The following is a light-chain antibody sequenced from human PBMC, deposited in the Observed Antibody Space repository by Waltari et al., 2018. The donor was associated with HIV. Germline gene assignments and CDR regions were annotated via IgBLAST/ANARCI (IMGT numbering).Light chain of an antibody. CDR1: ALPNKY. J-gene: IGLJ3*02. Sequence: SYSLPQPRPVSVSPGQTVSITCQAPALPNKYPSCYQQKSGQAPVLVIDEDSKRPSGIPERVSGSSSGTMATLTISGAQVEDEADYYCYSTDSSGNHWVFGGGTKLTVL. V-gene: IGLV3-10*01. CDR2: EDS. CDR3: YSTDSSGNHWV.